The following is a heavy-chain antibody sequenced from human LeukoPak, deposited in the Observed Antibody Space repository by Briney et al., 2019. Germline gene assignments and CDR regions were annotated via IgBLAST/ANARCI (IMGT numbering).Heavy chain of an antibody. CDR2: ISSSSSYI. J-gene: IGHJ3*02. CDR1: GFTFSSYS. Sequence: GGSLRLSCAASGFTFSSYSMNWVRQAPGKGLEWVSSISSSSSYIYYADSVKGRFTISRDNAKNSLYLQTNSLRAEDTAVYYCAEADLSSGWYFDIWGQGTMVTVSS. D-gene: IGHD6-19*01. V-gene: IGHV3-21*01. CDR3: AEADLSSGWYFDI.